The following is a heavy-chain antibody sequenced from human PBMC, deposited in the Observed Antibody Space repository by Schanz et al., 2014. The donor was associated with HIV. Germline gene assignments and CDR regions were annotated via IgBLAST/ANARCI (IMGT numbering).Heavy chain of an antibody. D-gene: IGHD3-22*01. J-gene: IGHJ4*02. V-gene: IGHV4-61*01. CDR3: ASYDSSGYYKGPFDF. CDR1: GGSVSTNNYF. Sequence: QVQLQESGPGLVKPSETLSLTCTVSGGSVSTNNYFWSWIRQPPGKGLEWIGYIFYTGSTGYNPSLTRRARISVDTSKNEISLKLRSVTAADTAVYFCASYDSSGYYKGPFDFWGQGTPVTVSS. CDR2: IFYTGST.